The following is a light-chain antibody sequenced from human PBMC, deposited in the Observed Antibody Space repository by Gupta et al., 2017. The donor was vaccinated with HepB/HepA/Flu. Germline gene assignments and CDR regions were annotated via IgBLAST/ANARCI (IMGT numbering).Light chain of an antibody. CDR3: QQYSTSWT. CDR2: KAS. J-gene: IGKJ1*01. Sequence: DIQMTQSPSTLSASVGDRVTITCRASQSISTWLAWYQQKPGKAPKVLIYKASTLKNGVPSRFSGSASGTEFTLTISSLQPDDFATYYCQQYSTSWTFGQGTTVEIK. CDR1: QSISTW. V-gene: IGKV1-5*03.